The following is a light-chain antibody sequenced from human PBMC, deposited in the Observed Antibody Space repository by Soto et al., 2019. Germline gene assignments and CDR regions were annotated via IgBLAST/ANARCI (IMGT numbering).Light chain of an antibody. V-gene: IGKV3-11*01. CDR3: QQRVDWLT. CDR1: QSVSIY. CDR2: DAS. J-gene: IGKJ4*01. Sequence: EIVLTQSPATLSLSPGERATLSCRASQSVSIYLAWYQQKPGQAPRLLIYDASNRATGIPARSSGSGSGTDFTLTISSLEPEDFAVYYCQQRVDWLTFGGGTRVEIK.